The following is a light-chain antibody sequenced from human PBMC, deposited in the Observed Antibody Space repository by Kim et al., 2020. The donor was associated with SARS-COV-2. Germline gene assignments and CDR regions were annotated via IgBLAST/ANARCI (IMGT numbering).Light chain of an antibody. CDR1: QGISSY. V-gene: IGKV1-27*01. J-gene: IGKJ4*01. Sequence: DIQMTQSPSSLSASVGDRVTITCRASQGISSYLAWYQQQPGKVPKLLIYAASTVQSGVPSRFSGSGYGTDFTLTISSLQPEDVATYYCQNYDSAPLTFGGGTKVDIK. CDR2: AAS. CDR3: QNYDSAPLT.